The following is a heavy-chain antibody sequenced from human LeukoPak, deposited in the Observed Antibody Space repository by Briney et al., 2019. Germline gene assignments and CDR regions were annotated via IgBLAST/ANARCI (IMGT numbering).Heavy chain of an antibody. D-gene: IGHD2-2*01. CDR2: IWFDGSNK. CDR1: GFTFSSYG. CDR3: ATPPSEAIVVVPATS. J-gene: IGHJ4*02. Sequence: PGGSLRLSCAASGFTFSSYGMHWVRQAPGKGLEWVAVIWFDGSNKHYTDSVKGRFTISRDNSKNTLYLQMNSLRAEDTAVYYCATPPSEAIVVVPATSRGQGTLVTVSS. V-gene: IGHV3-33*01.